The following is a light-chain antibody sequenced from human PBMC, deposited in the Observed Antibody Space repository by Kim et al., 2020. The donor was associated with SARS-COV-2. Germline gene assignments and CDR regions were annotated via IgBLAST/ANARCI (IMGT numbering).Light chain of an antibody. J-gene: IGLJ2*01. Sequence: SPGQTASLTCSGDKLGDKYACWYEQKPGQSPVLVIYQDNKRPSGIPERFSGSNSGNTATLTISGTQSMDEADYYCQAWHSSSVVFGGGTQLTVL. CDR2: QDN. V-gene: IGLV3-1*01. CDR1: KLGDKY. CDR3: QAWHSSSVV.